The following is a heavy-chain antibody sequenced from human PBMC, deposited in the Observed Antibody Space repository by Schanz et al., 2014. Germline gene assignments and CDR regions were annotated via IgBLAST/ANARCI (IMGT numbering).Heavy chain of an antibody. CDR2: VYTSGST. CDR3: ARDTTWRLDL. Sequence: QVQLQESGPGLVKPSQTLSLTCSVSGGSISSASYYWNWIRQPAGKGLEWIGRVYTSGSTNYNPSLKSRVPIALGTSKTQFSLTQTSLAAADTAVYYCARDTTWRLDLWGRGTLVTVSS. D-gene: IGHD1-1*01. CDR1: GGSISSASYY. V-gene: IGHV4-61*02. J-gene: IGHJ2*01.